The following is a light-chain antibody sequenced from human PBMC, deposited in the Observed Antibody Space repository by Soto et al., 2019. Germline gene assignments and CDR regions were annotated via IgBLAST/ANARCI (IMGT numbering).Light chain of an antibody. CDR2: DVN. V-gene: IGLV2-14*03. CDR3: SSLTSSSTLYV. J-gene: IGLJ1*01. Sequence: QSALTQPASVSGSPGQSITISCTGTSSDVGSYNYVSWYQHHPGKAPKLMIYDVNNRPSGVSNRFSGSKSGNAASLTISGLHTDDEDDYYCSSLTSSSTLYVFGTGTKVTVL. CDR1: SSDVGSYNY.